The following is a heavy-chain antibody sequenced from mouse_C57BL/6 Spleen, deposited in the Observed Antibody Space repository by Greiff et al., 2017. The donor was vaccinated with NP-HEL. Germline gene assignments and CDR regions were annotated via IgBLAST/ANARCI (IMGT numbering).Heavy chain of an antibody. CDR1: GYSITSGYY. CDR3: ARGSNYDYFDY. V-gene: IGHV3-6*01. Sequence: EVKLVESGPGLVKPSQSLSLTCSVTGYSITSGYYWNWIRQFPGNKLEWMGYISYDGSNNYNPSLKNRISITRDTSKNQFFLKLNSVTTEDTATYYCARGSNYDYFDYWGQGTTLTVSS. CDR2: ISYDGSN. J-gene: IGHJ2*01. D-gene: IGHD2-5*01.